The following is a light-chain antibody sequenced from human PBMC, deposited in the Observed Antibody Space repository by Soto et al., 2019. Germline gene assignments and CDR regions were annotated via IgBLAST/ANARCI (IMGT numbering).Light chain of an antibody. CDR2: DVS. V-gene: IGLV2-8*01. CDR3: SSYAGSNNYV. Sequence: QSVLTRPASVSGSPGQSSTISFTGTGSDVGNYIFVSWYRQHPGKAPKLMIYDVSKRPSGVPDRFSGSKSGNTASLTVSGLQAEDEADYYCSSYAGSNNYVFGTGTKVTVL. J-gene: IGLJ1*01. CDR1: GSDVGNYIF.